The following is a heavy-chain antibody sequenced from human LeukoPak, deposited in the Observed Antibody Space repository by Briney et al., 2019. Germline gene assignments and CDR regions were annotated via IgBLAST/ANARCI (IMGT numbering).Heavy chain of an antibody. D-gene: IGHD4-17*01. J-gene: IGHJ4*02. CDR2: INPNSGGT. V-gene: IGHV1-2*02. CDR1: GYTFTGYY. CDR3: ARSRLYGDYGATFDY. Sequence: ASVKVSCKASGYTFTGYYMHWVRQAPGQGLEWMGWINPNSGGTNYAQKFQGRVTMTRDTSISTAYMELSRLRSDDTAVYYCARSRLYGDYGATFDYWGLGTLVTVSS.